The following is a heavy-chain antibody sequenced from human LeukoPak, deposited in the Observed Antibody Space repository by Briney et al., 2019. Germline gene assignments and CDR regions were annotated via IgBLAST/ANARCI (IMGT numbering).Heavy chain of an antibody. CDR3: ARALAYCSGGSCTRGYYWFDP. CDR1: GASIVSSSCY. D-gene: IGHD2-15*01. V-gene: IGHV4-39*01. Sequence: KSSETLSLTCAVSGASIVSSSCYWGWVRQPPGKGLEWIGAIYYTGNIYFNLSLKSRLTISVDTSKNQFSLKLSFVTTADTAVYYCARALAYCSGGSCTRGYYWFDPWGQGTLVTVPS. CDR2: IYYTGNI. J-gene: IGHJ5*02.